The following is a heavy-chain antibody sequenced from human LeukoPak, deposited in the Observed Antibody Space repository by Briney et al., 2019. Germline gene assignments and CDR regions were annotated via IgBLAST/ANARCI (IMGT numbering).Heavy chain of an antibody. CDR2: IYSGGNT. J-gene: IGHJ6*03. V-gene: IGHV3-66*01. CDR3: ARDGATFSGYDWYYYMDV. Sequence: GGSLRLSCAAFGYTVSVNYMSWVRQAPGKGLECVSVIYSGGNTYYADSVKGRFTISRDNSKNTLYLQMNSLRAEDTAVYYCARDGATFSGYDWYYYMDVWGKGTTVTVSS. D-gene: IGHD5-12*01. CDR1: GYTVSVNY.